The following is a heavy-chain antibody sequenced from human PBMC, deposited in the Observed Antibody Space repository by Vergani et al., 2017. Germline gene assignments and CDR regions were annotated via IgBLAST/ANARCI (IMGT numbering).Heavy chain of an antibody. J-gene: IGHJ6*02. CDR3: ARVMVRGDPNDGMDV. CDR1: GYTFTSYG. V-gene: IGHV3-30-3*01. CDR2: ISYDGSNK. D-gene: IGHD3-10*01. Sequence: QVQLVQSGAEVKKPGASVKVSCKASGYTFTSYGISWVRQAPGKGLGWVAVISYDGSNKYYADSVKGRFTIARDNYKNTLYLQMNSLRAEDTAVYYCARVMVRGDPNDGMDVWGQGTTVTVSS.